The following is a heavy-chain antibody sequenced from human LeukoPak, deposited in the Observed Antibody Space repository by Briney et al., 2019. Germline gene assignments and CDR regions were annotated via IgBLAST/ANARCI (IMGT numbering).Heavy chain of an antibody. CDR2: INHSGST. J-gene: IGHJ4*02. CDR3: ARRTKYCSSTSCYILLDY. V-gene: IGHV4-34*01. D-gene: IGHD2-2*02. CDR1: GGSFSGYY. Sequence: SETLSLTCAVYGGSFSGYYWSWIRQPPGKGLEWIGEINHSGSTNYNPSLKSRVTISVDTSKNQFSLKPSSVTAADTAVYYCARRTKYCSSTSCYILLDYWGQGTLVTVSS.